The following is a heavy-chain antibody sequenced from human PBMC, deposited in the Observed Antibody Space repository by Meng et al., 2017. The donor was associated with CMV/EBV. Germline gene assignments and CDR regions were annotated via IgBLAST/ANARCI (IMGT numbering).Heavy chain of an antibody. CDR2: ISFDGNHK. D-gene: IGHD3-3*01. J-gene: IGHJ4*02. CDR3: ARGVTRYYDFWSGYSPQFDS. CDR1: FSNYS. Sequence: FSNYSMHWVRQAPGKGLEWVAVISFDGNHKYYADSVRGRFTFSRDNSKKTLYLQMNSLRAEDTAVYYCARGVTRYYDFWSGYSPQFDSWGQGTLVTVSS. V-gene: IGHV3-30*14.